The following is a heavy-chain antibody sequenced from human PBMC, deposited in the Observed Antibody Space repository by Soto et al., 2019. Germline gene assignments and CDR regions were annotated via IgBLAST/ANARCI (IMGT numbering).Heavy chain of an antibody. J-gene: IGHJ3*02. Sequence: GGSLRLSCAASGFTFSSYGMHWVRQAPGKGLEWVAVIWYDGSNKYYADSVKGRFTISRDNSKNTLYLQMNSLRAEDTAVYYCARDKGDIVLMVYVTGHFDIWGQGTMVTVSS. V-gene: IGHV3-33*01. CDR1: GFTFSSYG. D-gene: IGHD2-8*01. CDR2: IWYDGSNK. CDR3: ARDKGDIVLMVYVTGHFDI.